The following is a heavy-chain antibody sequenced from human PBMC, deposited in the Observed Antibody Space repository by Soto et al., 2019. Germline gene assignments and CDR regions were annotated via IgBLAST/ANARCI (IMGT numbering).Heavy chain of an antibody. CDR3: ASSPYSSGWGTYYYYGMDV. CDR2: ISGSGGST. V-gene: IGHV3-23*04. CDR1: GFTFSSYE. Sequence: EVQLVESGGGLVQPGGSLRLSCAASGFTFSSYEMNWVRQAPGKGLEWVSAISGSGGSTYYADSVKGRFTISRDNSKNTLYLQMNSLRAEDTAVYYCASSPYSSGWGTYYYYGMDVWGQGTTVTVSS. J-gene: IGHJ6*02. D-gene: IGHD6-19*01.